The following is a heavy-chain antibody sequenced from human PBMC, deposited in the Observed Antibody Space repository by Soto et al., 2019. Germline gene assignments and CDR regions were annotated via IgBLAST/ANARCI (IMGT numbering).Heavy chain of an antibody. CDR2: INHSGST. V-gene: IGHV4-34*01. J-gene: IGHJ3*01. CDR1: GDSFSGPY. CDR3: ARLEVTSADSFDV. D-gene: IGHD2-21*02. Sequence: QVQLQQWGAGLLKPSETLSLTCAVYGDSFSGPYWTWSRQTPGKGLEWIGEINHSGSTDYHPSLKSRVTISVDTSKNQFSLNLSSVSAADTAVYFCARLEVTSADSFDVWGPGTMVTVSS.